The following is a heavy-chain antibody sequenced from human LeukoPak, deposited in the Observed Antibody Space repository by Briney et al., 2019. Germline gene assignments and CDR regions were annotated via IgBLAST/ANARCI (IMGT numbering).Heavy chain of an antibody. D-gene: IGHD3-10*01. Sequence: PRGPLRLPSPAAGYTFGYDARAGVGRPPGRELEWVSAIIGICGTAYYTDSVKSRFTTSRDNSKLTLYLQTDSLRAEDTGVYLCAKQLGVSRRYYRRGPSPGNWGWGTLVTVSA. V-gene: IGHV3-23*01. CDR1: GYTFGYDA. CDR2: IIGICGTA. J-gene: IGHJ4*02. CDR3: AKQLGVSRRYYRRGPSPGN.